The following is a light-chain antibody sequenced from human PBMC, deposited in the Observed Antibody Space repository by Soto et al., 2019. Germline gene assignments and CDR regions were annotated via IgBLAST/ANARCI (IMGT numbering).Light chain of an antibody. CDR3: QQYNSYSRT. J-gene: IGKJ1*01. V-gene: IGKV1-5*01. Sequence: DIQMTQSPTTLSSSVGDRVTITCRASQSISNWLAWYQQKPGEAPQLLLSDASDLESGVPSRFSGSGSGTEFTLTISSLQPDDFATYYCQQYNSYSRTFGQGTKVEIK. CDR2: DAS. CDR1: QSISNW.